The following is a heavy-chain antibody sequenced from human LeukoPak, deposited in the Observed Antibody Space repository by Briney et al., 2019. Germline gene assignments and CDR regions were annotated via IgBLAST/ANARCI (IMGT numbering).Heavy chain of an antibody. CDR3: ARGYYSLGYFDY. Sequence: PGGSLRLSCAASGFTFSDYYMSWIRQAPGKGLEWVSYIGRTSSYTNYADSVKGRFTISRDNAKNSLFLQMNSLRDEDTAVYYCARGYYSLGYFDYWGQGALVTVSS. CDR1: GFTFSDYY. V-gene: IGHV3-11*06. D-gene: IGHD3-22*01. CDR2: IGRTSSYT. J-gene: IGHJ4*02.